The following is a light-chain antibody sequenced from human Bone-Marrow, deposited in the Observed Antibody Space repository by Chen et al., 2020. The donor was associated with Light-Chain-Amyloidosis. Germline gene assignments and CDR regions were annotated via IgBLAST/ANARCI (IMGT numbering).Light chain of an antibody. CDR1: SSNIGNNY. J-gene: IGLJ1*01. Sequence: QSVLTQPPSVSAAPGQKVTISCSGSSSNIGNNYVSWYQQLPGTAPKLLIYDNNKRPSVIPDRFSGSKSGTSATLGITGLQTGDEADYYCGTWDSSLSAEVFGTGTKVTVL. CDR3: GTWDSSLSAEV. CDR2: DNN. V-gene: IGLV1-51*01.